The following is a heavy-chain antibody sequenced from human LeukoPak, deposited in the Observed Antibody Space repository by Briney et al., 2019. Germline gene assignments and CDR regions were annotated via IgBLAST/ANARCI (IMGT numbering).Heavy chain of an antibody. V-gene: IGHV4-28*01. CDR3: ARKGSGWYAFDI. CDR1: GDSISSNYW. J-gene: IGHJ3*02. D-gene: IGHD6-19*01. CDR2: IYYSGST. Sequence: SETLSLTCAASGDSISSNYWWSWIRQSPEKGLEWIGYIYYSGSTHQNPSLQSRLTMSVDTSKNQFSLKLSSVTAVDTAVYYCARKGSGWYAFDIWGQGTTVTVSS.